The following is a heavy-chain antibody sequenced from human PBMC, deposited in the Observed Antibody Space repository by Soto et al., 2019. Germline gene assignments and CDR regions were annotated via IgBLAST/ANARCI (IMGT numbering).Heavy chain of an antibody. CDR3: AKDQDAHYDILKDNWLDP. Sequence: GGSLRLSCAASGFTFSSYAMSWVRQAPGKGLEWVSAISGSGGSTYYADSVKGRFTISRDNSKNTLYLQMNSLRAEDTAVYYCAKDQDAHYDILKDNWLDPWGQGTRVTV. CDR1: GFTFSSYA. V-gene: IGHV3-23*01. CDR2: ISGSGGST. D-gene: IGHD3-9*01. J-gene: IGHJ5*02.